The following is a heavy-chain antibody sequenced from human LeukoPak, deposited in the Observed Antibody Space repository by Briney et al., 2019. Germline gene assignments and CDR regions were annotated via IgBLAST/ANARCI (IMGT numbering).Heavy chain of an antibody. CDR3: AELGITMIGGV. V-gene: IGHV3-48*03. J-gene: IGHJ6*04. CDR2: ISSSGSTI. D-gene: IGHD3-10*02. Sequence: GGSLRLSCEASGFTFSSYEMNWVRRAQGKGRDWVSYISSSGSTIYYADSVKGRFTISRDNAKNSLYLQMNSLRAEDTAVYYCAELGITMIGGVWGKGTTVTISS. CDR1: GFTFSSYE.